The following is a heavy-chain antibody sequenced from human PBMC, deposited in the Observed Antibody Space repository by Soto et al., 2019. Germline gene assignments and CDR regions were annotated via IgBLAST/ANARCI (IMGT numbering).Heavy chain of an antibody. CDR3: AREGERGVYDYVWGSYRPYYFDY. D-gene: IGHD3-16*02. Sequence: SVKVSCKASGGTFSSYAISWVRQAPGQGLEWMGGIIPIFGTANYAQKFQGRVTITADESTSTAYMELSSLRSEDTAVYYCAREGERGVYDYVWGSYRPYYFDYWGQGTLVTVSS. J-gene: IGHJ4*02. V-gene: IGHV1-69*13. CDR1: GGTFSSYA. CDR2: IIPIFGTA.